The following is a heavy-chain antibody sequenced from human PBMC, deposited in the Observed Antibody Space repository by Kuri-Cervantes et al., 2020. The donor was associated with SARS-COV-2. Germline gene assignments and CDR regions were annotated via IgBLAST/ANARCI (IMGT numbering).Heavy chain of an antibody. Sequence: ASVKVSCKASGYTFTSYYMHWVRQAPGQGLEWMGIINPSGGSTSYAQKFQGRVTMTRDTSTSTVYMELSSLRSEDTAVYYCEGAPIVVVPAAKGDDAFDIWGQGTMVTVSS. V-gene: IGHV1-46*01. J-gene: IGHJ3*02. CDR1: GYTFTSYY. D-gene: IGHD2-2*01. CDR3: EGAPIVVVPAAKGDDAFDI. CDR2: INPSGGST.